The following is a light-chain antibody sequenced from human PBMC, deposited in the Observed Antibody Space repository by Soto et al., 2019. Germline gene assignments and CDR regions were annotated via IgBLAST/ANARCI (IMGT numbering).Light chain of an antibody. CDR2: DAS. J-gene: IGKJ4*01. Sequence: IQMTQSPSSLSASVGDRVTITCQASQDISNYLNWYQQKPGKAPKLLIYDASNLETGVPSRFSGSGSGTDFTFTISSLQPEDTATYYCQQYDNLPRTFGGGTKVEIK. CDR1: QDISNY. V-gene: IGKV1-33*01. CDR3: QQYDNLPRT.